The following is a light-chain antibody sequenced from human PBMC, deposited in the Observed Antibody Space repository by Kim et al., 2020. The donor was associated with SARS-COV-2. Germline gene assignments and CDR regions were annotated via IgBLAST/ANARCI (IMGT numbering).Light chain of an antibody. V-gene: IGLV1-51*01. CDR2: DNN. J-gene: IGLJ3*02. CDR3: GTWDSSLSAGV. CDR1: SCNIVNDY. Sequence: GQKVTTSCSGSSCNIVNDYESWYQHHPGTGPKLLIYDNNKRPPGIPDRFPGSKSGTSATLGMTGLQTGDEADYDCGTWDSSLSAGVFGGGTKLTVL.